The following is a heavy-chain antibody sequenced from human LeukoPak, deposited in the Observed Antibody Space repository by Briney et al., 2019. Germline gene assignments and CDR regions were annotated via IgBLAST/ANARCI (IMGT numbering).Heavy chain of an antibody. CDR2: IYSGGTT. J-gene: IGHJ6*03. CDR3: ARGPGIAVAGPYYYMDV. D-gene: IGHD6-19*01. V-gene: IGHV3-53*01. CDR1: GFTVSGNY. Sequence: GGSLRLSCAVSGFTVSGNYMSWVRQAPGKGLEWVSLIYSGGTTYYADSVKGRFTISRDNSKNTLYLQMNSLRAEDTAVYYCARGPGIAVAGPYYYMDVWGKGTTVTVSS.